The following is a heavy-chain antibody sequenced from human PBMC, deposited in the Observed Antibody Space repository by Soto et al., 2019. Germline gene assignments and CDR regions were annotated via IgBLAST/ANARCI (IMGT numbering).Heavy chain of an antibody. CDR1: GYTFTSYG. Sequence: QVQLVQSGAEVKKPGASVKVSCKASGYTFTSYGISWVRQAPGQGLEWMGWISAYNGNTNYAQKLQGRVTMTTATSTSTAYMELRSLRSDDTAVYYCARADYGDYVTPLYYGMDVWGQGTTVTVSS. D-gene: IGHD4-17*01. V-gene: IGHV1-18*01. J-gene: IGHJ6*02. CDR3: ARADYGDYVTPLYYGMDV. CDR2: ISAYNGNT.